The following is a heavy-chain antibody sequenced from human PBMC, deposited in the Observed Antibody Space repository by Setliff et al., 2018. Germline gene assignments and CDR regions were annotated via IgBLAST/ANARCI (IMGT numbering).Heavy chain of an antibody. J-gene: IGHJ6*02. V-gene: IGHV4-61*02. CDR1: GASLRSGSAY. D-gene: IGHD2-21*01. CDR2: VYTNGTT. Sequence: SETLSLTCTVSGASLRSGSAYWGWLRQSAGKGLEWIGRVYTNGTTNYSPSLKSRVTISADTSKNHFSLRMTSVTAADTAVYFCAKEHVVISFVNNVHHHYGMDVWGQGTTVTVSS. CDR3: AKEHVVISFVNNVHHHYGMDV.